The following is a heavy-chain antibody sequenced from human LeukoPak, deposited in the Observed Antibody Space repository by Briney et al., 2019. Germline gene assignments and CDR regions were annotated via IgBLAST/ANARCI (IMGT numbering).Heavy chain of an antibody. CDR2: IYSGGST. CDR1: GFTFSSNY. J-gene: IGHJ4*02. Sequence: PGGSLRLSCAASGFTFSSNYMSWVRQAPGKGLEWVSVIYSGGSTYYADSVKGRFTISRDNSKNTLYLQMNSLRAEDTAVYYCARDLGGWSDYFDYWGQGTLVTVSS. D-gene: IGHD6-19*01. V-gene: IGHV3-53*01. CDR3: ARDLGGWSDYFDY.